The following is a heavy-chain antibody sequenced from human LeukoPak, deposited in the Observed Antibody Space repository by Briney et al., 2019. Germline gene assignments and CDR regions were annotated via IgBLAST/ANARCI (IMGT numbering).Heavy chain of an antibody. CDR2: IIPIFGTA. CDR3: ARAPTHSGYDPSYFDY. CDR1: GGTFSSYA. J-gene: IGHJ4*02. D-gene: IGHD5-12*01. V-gene: IGHV1-69*13. Sequence: SVKVSCKASGGTFSSYAISWVRQAPGQGLEWMGGIIPIFGTANYAQKFQGRVTITADESTSTAYMELSSLRSEDTAVYYCARAPTHSGYDPSYFDYWGQGTLVTVSS.